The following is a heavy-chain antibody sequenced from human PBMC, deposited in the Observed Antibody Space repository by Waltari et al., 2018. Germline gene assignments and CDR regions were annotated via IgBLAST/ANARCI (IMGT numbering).Heavy chain of an antibody. CDR1: GGTFSSYA. J-gene: IGHJ6*02. D-gene: IGHD5-18*01. V-gene: IGHV1-69*01. Sequence: QVQLVQSGAEVKKPGSSVKVSCKASGGTFSSYAISWVRQAPGQGLEWMGGIIPIFGTANDAQKFQGRVTITADESTSTAYMELSSLRAEDTAVYYCARDLGRGYSYGYEGSDQGMDVWGQGTTVTVSS. CDR3: ARDLGRGYSYGYEGSDQGMDV. CDR2: IIPIFGTA.